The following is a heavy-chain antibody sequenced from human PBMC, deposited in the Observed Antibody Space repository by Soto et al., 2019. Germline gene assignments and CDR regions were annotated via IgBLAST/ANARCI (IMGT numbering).Heavy chain of an antibody. Sequence: SVKVSCKASGGTFSSYAISWVRQAPGQGLEWMGGIIPIFGTANYAQKFQGRVTITADESTSTAYMELSSLRSEDTAVYYCARGRDGGYYYYGMDVWGQGTTVTVSS. D-gene: IGHD3-16*01. CDR2: IIPIFGTA. V-gene: IGHV1-69*13. CDR1: GGTFSSYA. J-gene: IGHJ6*02. CDR3: ARGRDGGYYYYGMDV.